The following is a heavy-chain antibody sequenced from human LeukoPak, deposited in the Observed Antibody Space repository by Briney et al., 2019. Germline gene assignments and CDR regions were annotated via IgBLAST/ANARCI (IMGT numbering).Heavy chain of an antibody. CDR1: GFTFSNAW. J-gene: IGHJ4*02. D-gene: IGHD3-16*02. CDR3: TTAFAEYYDYVWGSYRQGTDY. V-gene: IGHV3-15*01. CDR2: SKSKTDGGTT. Sequence: PGGSLRLSCAASGFTFSNAWMSWVRQAPGKGLEWVGRSKSKTDGGTTDYAAPVKGRFTISRDDSKNTLYLQMNSLKTEDTAVYYCTTAFAEYYDYVWGSYRQGTDYWGQGTLVTVSS.